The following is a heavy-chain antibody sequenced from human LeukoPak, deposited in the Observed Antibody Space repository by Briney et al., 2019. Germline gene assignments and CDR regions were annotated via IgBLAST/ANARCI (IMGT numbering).Heavy chain of an antibody. CDR2: ISGSGGST. CDR3: AKDRSLFHCSGGSCYSAEVDYYYGMDV. CDR1: GFTFSSYA. V-gene: IGHV3-23*01. J-gene: IGHJ6*02. Sequence: PGGSLRLSCAASGFTFSSYAMSWVRQAPGKGLEWVSAISGSGGSTYYADSVKGRFTISRDNSKNTLYLQMNSLRVEDTAVYYCAKDRSLFHCSGGSCYSAEVDYYYGMDVWGQGTTVTVSS. D-gene: IGHD2-15*01.